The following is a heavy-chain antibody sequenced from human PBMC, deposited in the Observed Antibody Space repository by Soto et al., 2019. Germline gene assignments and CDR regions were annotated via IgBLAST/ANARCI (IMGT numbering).Heavy chain of an antibody. CDR3: AKDGLDYGDYYPDY. D-gene: IGHD4-17*01. CDR2: ISYDGSNK. CDR1: GFTFSSYG. J-gene: IGHJ4*02. Sequence: VGSLRLSCAASGFTFSSYGMHWVRQAPGKGLEWVAVISYDGSNKYYADSVKGRFTISRDNSKNTLYLQMNSLRAEDTAVYYCAKDGLDYGDYYPDYWGQGTLVTLSS. V-gene: IGHV3-30*18.